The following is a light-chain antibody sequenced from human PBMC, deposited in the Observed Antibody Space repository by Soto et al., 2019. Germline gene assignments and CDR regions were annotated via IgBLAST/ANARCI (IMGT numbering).Light chain of an antibody. J-gene: IGKJ2*01. V-gene: IGKV3-20*01. Sequence: EIVLTQSPGTLSLSPGERATLSCRAGQTVNTNYVAWYQQKSGQAPRLLIFAASSRASDIPDRISGSGSGTDITLTISRLEPEDFAGYYCQQYGSSLYTISQGTKLEIK. CDR3: QQYGSSLYT. CDR1: QTVNTNY. CDR2: AAS.